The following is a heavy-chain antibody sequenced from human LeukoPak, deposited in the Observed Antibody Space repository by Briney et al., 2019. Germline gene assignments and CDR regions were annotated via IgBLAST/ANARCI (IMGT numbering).Heavy chain of an antibody. Sequence: GGSLRLSCAASGFTFSDYYMSWLRQAPGKGLEWVSYISSSGSTIYYADSVKGRFTISGDNAKNSLYLQMNSLRAEDTAVYYCAGDDLAVAGIFDYWGQGTLVTVSS. CDR3: AGDDLAVAGIFDY. J-gene: IGHJ4*02. CDR2: ISSSGSTI. CDR1: GFTFSDYY. V-gene: IGHV3-11*01. D-gene: IGHD6-19*01.